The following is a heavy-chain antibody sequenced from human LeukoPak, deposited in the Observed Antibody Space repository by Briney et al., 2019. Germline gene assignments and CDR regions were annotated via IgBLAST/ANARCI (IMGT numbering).Heavy chain of an antibody. D-gene: IGHD3-10*01. J-gene: IGHJ5*02. CDR1: GFTLSSYW. V-gene: IGHV3-74*01. CDR3: ARESFTMVLGVFDP. Sequence: QPGGSLRLSCAASGFTLSSYWVHWVRQPPGKGLMWLSRTNEDGSYADYADSVKGRFTISRDNAKNSLYLQMNSLRAEDTAVYYCARESFTMVLGVFDPWGQGTLVTVSS. CDR2: TNEDGSYA.